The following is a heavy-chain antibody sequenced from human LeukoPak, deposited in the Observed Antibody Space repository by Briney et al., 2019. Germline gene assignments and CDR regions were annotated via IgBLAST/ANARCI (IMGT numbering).Heavy chain of an antibody. CDR3: ARDYWWNYDY. J-gene: IGHJ4*02. V-gene: IGHV3-30-3*01. Sequence: GGSLRLSCAASGLTFSDYAMHWVRQAPGKGLEWVAVISKDGSDKYYPGSVRGRFTISRDNSKNTIYLQMDSLRAEDTAIYYCARDYWWNYDYWGQGTLVTVSS. D-gene: IGHD1-7*01. CDR1: GLTFSDYA. CDR2: ISKDGSDK.